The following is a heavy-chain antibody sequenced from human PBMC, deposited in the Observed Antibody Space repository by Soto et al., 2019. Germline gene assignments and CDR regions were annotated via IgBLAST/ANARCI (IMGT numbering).Heavy chain of an antibody. CDR2: ISSNGGST. Sequence: GGSLRLSCSASGFTFSIYAMHWVRQAPGKGLEYVSAISSNGGSTYYANSVKGRFTISRDNSKNTLYLQMGSLRAEDMAVYYCARINMVRGVIDNDLMDVWGQGTTVPVSS. CDR3: ARINMVRGVIDNDLMDV. D-gene: IGHD3-10*01. V-gene: IGHV3-64*01. J-gene: IGHJ6*02. CDR1: GFTFSIYA.